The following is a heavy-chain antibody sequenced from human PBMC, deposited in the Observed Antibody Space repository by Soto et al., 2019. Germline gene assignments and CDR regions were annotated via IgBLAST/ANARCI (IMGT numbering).Heavy chain of an antibody. CDR3: ARDRSDSSGWYGPPDY. D-gene: IGHD6-19*01. V-gene: IGHV1-18*01. J-gene: IGHJ4*02. Sequence: QVQLVQSGAEVKKPGASVKVSCKASGYTFTSYGISWVRQAPGQGLEWMGWIGAYNGNTNYAQKLQVRVTMTTDTSTSTAYTELRSLRSDDTAVYYCARDRSDSSGWYGPPDYWGQGTLVTVSS. CDR1: GYTFTSYG. CDR2: IGAYNGNT.